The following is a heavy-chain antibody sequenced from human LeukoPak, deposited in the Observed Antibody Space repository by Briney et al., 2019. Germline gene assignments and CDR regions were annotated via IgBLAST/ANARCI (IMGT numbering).Heavy chain of an antibody. CDR2: IYYSGST. CDR3: ARMLPQGYYYGSGSSHYYFDY. V-gene: IGHV4-30-4*01. J-gene: IGHJ4*02. CDR1: GGSISSGDYY. D-gene: IGHD3-10*01. Sequence: SETLSLTCTVSGGSISSGDYYWSWIRQPPGKGQEWIGYIYYSGSTYYNPSLKSRVTISVDTSKNQFSLKLSSVTAADTAVYYCARMLPQGYYYGSGSSHYYFDYWGQGTLVTVSS.